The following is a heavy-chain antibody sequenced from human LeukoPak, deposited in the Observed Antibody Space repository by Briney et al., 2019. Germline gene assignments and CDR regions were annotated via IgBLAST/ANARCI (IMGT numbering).Heavy chain of an antibody. CDR2: ISSSSRYI. Sequence: GGSLRLSCAASGFTFSSYSMSWVRQAPGKGLEWVSSISSSSRYIYYADSVKGRFTVSRDNAKNSLHLQMNSLRAEDTAMYFCARAIAAVGGTFDYWGQGTPVTVSS. CDR3: ARAIAAVGGTFDY. CDR1: GFTFSSYS. J-gene: IGHJ4*02. V-gene: IGHV3-21*01. D-gene: IGHD6-13*01.